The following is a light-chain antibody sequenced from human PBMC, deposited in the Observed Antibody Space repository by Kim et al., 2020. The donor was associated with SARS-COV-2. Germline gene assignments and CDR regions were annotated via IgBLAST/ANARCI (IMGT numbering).Light chain of an antibody. CDR3: QVWDSGSDQWV. Sequence: APGKTATITCGGDDIGTKSVHWYQQKPGQAPVLVIYYDTDRPSGIPERFSASKSGNTATLTVSRVEAGDEADYYCQVWDSGSDQWVFGGGTQLTVL. V-gene: IGLV3-21*04. J-gene: IGLJ3*02. CDR1: DIGTKS. CDR2: YDT.